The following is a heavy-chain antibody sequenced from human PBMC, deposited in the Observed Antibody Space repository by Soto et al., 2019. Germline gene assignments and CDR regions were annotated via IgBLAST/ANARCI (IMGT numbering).Heavy chain of an antibody. CDR1: GYNFTTFW. J-gene: IGHJ4*02. Sequence: GESLKISCKGSGYNFTTFWIGWVRQVPGKGLEWMGIIYPGDSETKYSPDFEGQVTISADRSTNTAYLRWRSLRASDTAMYYCARLGFPGAIYFDSWGLGTLVTVS. CDR3: ARLGFPGAIYFDS. CDR2: IYPGDSET. V-gene: IGHV5-51*01.